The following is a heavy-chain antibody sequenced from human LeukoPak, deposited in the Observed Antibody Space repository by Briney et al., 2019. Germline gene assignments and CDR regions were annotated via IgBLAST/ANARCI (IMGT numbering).Heavy chain of an antibody. CDR3: ARDQEGFDY. CDR2: IYPRDGST. V-gene: IGHV1-46*01. Sequence: ASVKVSCKASGYTFTSNYVHWVRQAPGQGLEWMGMIYPRDGSTSYAQRFQGRVTVTRDTSTSTVHMELSGLRSEDTAVYYCARDQEGFDYWGQGTLVTVSS. CDR1: GYTFTSNY. J-gene: IGHJ4*02.